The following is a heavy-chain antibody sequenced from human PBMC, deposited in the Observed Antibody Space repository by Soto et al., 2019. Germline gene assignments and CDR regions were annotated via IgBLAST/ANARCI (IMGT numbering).Heavy chain of an antibody. D-gene: IGHD1-20*01. J-gene: IGHJ4*02. CDR3: ARQNNWKDGGRSFDY. CDR1: GGSIRSSGYY. V-gene: IGHV4-39*01. Sequence: QLQLQESGPGLVKPSETLSLTCNVSGGSIRSSGYYWGWIRQPPGKGLEWIGSIYYSGSTNFNPSLKSRVTISEEPSKNQVSLKLSSVTAADTAVYHCARQNNWKDGGRSFDYWGQGILVTVSS. CDR2: IYYSGST.